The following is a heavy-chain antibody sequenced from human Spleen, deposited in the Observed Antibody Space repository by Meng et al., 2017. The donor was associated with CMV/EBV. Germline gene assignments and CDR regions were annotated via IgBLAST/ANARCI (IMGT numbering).Heavy chain of an antibody. Sequence: ASVKVSCKASGYTFTGYYMHWVRQAPGQGLEWMGWINPNSGGTNYAQKFQGRVTMTRDTSISTAYMELSRLTSDDTAVYFCARGPLRAPRPYFFDSWGQGTVVTVSS. V-gene: IGHV1-2*02. CDR3: ARGPLRAPRPYFFDS. CDR1: GYTFTGYY. J-gene: IGHJ4*02. CDR2: INPNSGGT.